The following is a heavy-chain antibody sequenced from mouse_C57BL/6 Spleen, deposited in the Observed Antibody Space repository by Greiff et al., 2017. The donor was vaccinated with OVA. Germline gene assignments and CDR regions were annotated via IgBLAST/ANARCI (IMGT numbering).Heavy chain of an antibody. Sequence: VQLQQSGAELVKPGASVKLSCTASGFNIKDYYMHWVKQRTEQGLEWIGRLDPEDGEPKYAPKFQGKAPITADTCSNTAYLQLSSLTSEDTAVDYCARGITTVVHFDYWGKVTTLTVSS. D-gene: IGHD1-1*01. CDR3: ARGITTVVHFDY. CDR2: LDPEDGEP. J-gene: IGHJ2*01. CDR1: GFNIKDYY. V-gene: IGHV14-2*01.